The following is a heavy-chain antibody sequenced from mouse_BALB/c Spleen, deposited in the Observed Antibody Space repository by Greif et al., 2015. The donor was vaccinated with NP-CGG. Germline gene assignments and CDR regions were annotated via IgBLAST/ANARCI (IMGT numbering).Heavy chain of an antibody. Sequence: QVQLQQSGAELVMPGASVKMSCKASGYTFTDYWMHWVKQRPGQGLEWIGAIDTSDSYTSYNQKFKGKATLTVDESSSTAYMQLSSLTSEDSAVYYCARSTRYFDVWGAGTTVTVSS. CDR1: GYTFTDYW. CDR3: ARSTRYFDV. V-gene: IGHV1-69*01. J-gene: IGHJ1*01. CDR2: IDTSDSYT. D-gene: IGHD1-3*01.